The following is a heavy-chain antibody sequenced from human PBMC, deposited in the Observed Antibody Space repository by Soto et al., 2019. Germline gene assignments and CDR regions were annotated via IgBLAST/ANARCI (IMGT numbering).Heavy chain of an antibody. CDR3: AVSAAADLFDL. CDR1: GASIGSNRYY. Sequence: QLQLQESGPGLVRPSETLSLTCSVSGASIGSNRYYWDWIRQAPGKVLEWIGTVYYTEDTFYNPSPRRPVDISVNPGRNQFSVTLSCVCAADAGFYYCAVSAAADLFDLWGQRTPVAVSS. D-gene: IGHD6-13*01. V-gene: IGHV4-39*01. CDR2: VYYTEDT. J-gene: IGHJ4*02.